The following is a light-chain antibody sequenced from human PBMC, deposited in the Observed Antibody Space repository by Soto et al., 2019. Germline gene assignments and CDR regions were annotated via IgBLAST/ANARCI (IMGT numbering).Light chain of an antibody. V-gene: IGKV1-5*01. CDR3: QQYNSYG. Sequence: DIQMTQSPSTLSASVGDRVTITCRASQSISXWLAWYQQXXGKAPKLLIYDASSLESGVPSRFSGSGSGTEFTLTISSLQPDDFATYYCQQYNSYGFGPGTKVDIK. CDR1: QSISXW. CDR2: DAS. J-gene: IGKJ3*01.